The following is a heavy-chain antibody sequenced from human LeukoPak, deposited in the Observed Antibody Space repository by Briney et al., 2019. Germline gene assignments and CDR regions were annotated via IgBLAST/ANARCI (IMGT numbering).Heavy chain of an antibody. J-gene: IGHJ4*02. V-gene: IGHV4-61*01. CDR1: GGSVSSRSYY. CDR3: ARVDYFLRFDY. CDR2: VFNSGST. Sequence: SETLSLTCTVSGGSVSSRSYYWSWIWQPPGKGLEWIGYVFNSGSTNYNPSLKSPVTISVDTSKNQFSLTLGSVTAADTAVYFCARVDYFLRFDYWGQGTLVTVSS. D-gene: IGHD2/OR15-2a*01.